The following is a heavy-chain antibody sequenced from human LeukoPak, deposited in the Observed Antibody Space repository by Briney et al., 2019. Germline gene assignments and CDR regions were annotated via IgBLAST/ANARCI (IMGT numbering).Heavy chain of an antibody. D-gene: IGHD2-8*01. CDR3: TTDAVPYCTNGKCYSGGNFDF. Sequence: GGSLRLSWAASGFTFTNAWMGWVRQAPGKGREWVGRIKSKMAGGTTDYAAPVKGIFTISRDDSQNTLFLQMNSLQTEDTDVYYCTTDAVPYCTNGKCYSGGNFDFWGQGTLVTVSS. V-gene: IGHV3-15*01. CDR2: IKSKMAGGTT. CDR1: GFTFTNAW. J-gene: IGHJ4*02.